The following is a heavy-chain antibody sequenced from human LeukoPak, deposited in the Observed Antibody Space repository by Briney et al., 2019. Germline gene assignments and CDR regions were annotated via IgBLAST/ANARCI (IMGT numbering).Heavy chain of an antibody. Sequence: PSETLSLTCTVSGGSISGGGYYWSWIRQHPGKGLEWIGYIYYSGSTYYNPSLKSRVTISVDTSKNQFSLKLSSVTAADTAVYYCARAGDSSGYYSYVYFQHWGQGTLVTVSS. J-gene: IGHJ1*01. D-gene: IGHD3-22*01. CDR3: ARAGDSSGYYSYVYFQH. CDR2: IYYSGST. CDR1: GGSISGGGYY. V-gene: IGHV4-31*03.